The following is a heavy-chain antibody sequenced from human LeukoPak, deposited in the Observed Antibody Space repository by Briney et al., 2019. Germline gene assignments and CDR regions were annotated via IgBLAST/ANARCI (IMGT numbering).Heavy chain of an antibody. D-gene: IGHD3-10*01. CDR3: ASLASPGYYYYGMDV. V-gene: IGHV4-59*12. CDR2: IYHSGST. Sequence: PSETLSLTCTVSGGSISSYYWSWIRQPPGTGLEWIGEIYHSGSTNYNPSLKSRVTISVDKSKNHFSLKLNSVTAADTAVYYCASLASPGYYYYGMDVWGQGTTVTVSS. CDR1: GGSISSYY. J-gene: IGHJ6*02.